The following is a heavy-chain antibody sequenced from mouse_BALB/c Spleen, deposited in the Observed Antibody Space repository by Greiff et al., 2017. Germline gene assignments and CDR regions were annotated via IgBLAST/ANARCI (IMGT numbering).Heavy chain of an antibody. CDR2: IDPANGNT. V-gene: IGHV14-3*02. CDR3: ATPVDY. Sequence: EVQLQESGAELVKPGASVKLSCTASGFNIKDTYMHWVKQRPEQGLEWIGRIDPANGNTKYDPKFQGKATITADTSSNTAYLQLSSLTSEDTAVYYCATPVDYWGQGTSVTVSS. CDR1: GFNIKDTY. J-gene: IGHJ4*01.